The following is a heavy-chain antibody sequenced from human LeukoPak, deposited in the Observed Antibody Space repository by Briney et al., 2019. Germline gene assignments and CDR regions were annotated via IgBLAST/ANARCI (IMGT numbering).Heavy chain of an antibody. V-gene: IGHV3-9*01. J-gene: IGHJ4*02. CDR2: ISWNSGSI. CDR1: GFTFDDYA. D-gene: IGHD5-18*01. CDR3: AKDRFSDQVGDVDTAMVSPFDY. Sequence: GGSLRLSCAASGFTFDDYAMHWVRQAPGKGLEWVSGISWNSGSIGYADSVKGRFTIYRDNAKNSLYLQMNSLRAEDTALYYCAKDRFSDQVGDVDTAMVSPFDYWGQGTLVTVSS.